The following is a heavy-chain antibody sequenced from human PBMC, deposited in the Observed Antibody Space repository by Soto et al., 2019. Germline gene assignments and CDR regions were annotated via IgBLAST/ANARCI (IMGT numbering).Heavy chain of an antibody. Sequence: GGSLRLSCAASGFTFSSYAMSWVRQAPGKGLEWVSAISDSGGSTYYADSVKGRFTISRDNSKNTLYLQMNSLRAEDTAVYYCAKGFKGGLYSLNWGQGTLVTVSS. D-gene: IGHD2-8*01. CDR2: ISDSGGST. J-gene: IGHJ4*02. CDR1: GFTFSSYA. V-gene: IGHV3-23*01. CDR3: AKGFKGGLYSLN.